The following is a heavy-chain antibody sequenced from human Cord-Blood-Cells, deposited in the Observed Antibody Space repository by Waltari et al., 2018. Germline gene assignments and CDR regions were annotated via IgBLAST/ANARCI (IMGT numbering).Heavy chain of an antibody. D-gene: IGHD2-2*01. J-gene: IGHJ4*02. CDR2: INPNSGCT. CDR3: ARSNCSSTSCYYFDY. V-gene: IGHV1-2*05. CDR1: GYTFTGYY. Sequence: QVQLVQSGAEVKKPGASVKVSCKASGYTFTGYYMHWVRQAPGQGLEWMGRINPNSGCTTYAQKFQGRVTMTRDTSISTAYMELSRLRSDDTVVYYCARSNCSSTSCYYFDYWGQGTLVTVSS.